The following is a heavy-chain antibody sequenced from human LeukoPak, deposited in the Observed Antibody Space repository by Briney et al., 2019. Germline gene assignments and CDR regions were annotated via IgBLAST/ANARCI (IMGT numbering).Heavy chain of an antibody. D-gene: IGHD3-10*01. CDR1: GFTFCSYA. V-gene: IGHV3-23*01. Sequence: PWGSLRLSCAASGFTFCSYAMSWVRQAPGKGLEWVSAISGSGGSTYYAGSVKGRFTISRDNSKNTLYLQMNSLRAEDTAVYYCAKVPTMRGVNFDYWGQGTLVTVSS. J-gene: IGHJ4*02. CDR3: AKVPTMRGVNFDY. CDR2: ISGSGGST.